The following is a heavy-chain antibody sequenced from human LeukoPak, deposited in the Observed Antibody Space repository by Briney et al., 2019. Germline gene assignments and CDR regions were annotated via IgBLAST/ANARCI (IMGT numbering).Heavy chain of an antibody. V-gene: IGHV3-30*14. CDR2: ISYDGSTK. CDR1: GFTFSRCA. CDR3: ARITMGATVANFYYYYMDV. J-gene: IGHJ6*03. Sequence: GGSLRLSCAASGFTFSRCAMHWVRQAPGKGLEWVALISYDGSTKYYADSVKGRFTISRDNSKNTLYLQMDSLRPEDMAVYYCARITMGATVANFYYYYMDVWGEGTTVTVSS. D-gene: IGHD3-3*01.